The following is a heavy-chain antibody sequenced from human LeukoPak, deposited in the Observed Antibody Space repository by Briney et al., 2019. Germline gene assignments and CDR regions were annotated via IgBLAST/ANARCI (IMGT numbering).Heavy chain of an antibody. J-gene: IGHJ4*02. CDR2: IRSKAYGGTT. D-gene: IGHD6-19*01. Sequence: TGGSLRLSCTASGFTFGDYAMSWVRQAPGKGLEWVGFIRSKAYGGTTEYAASVKGRFTISRDDYKSIAYLQMNSLKTEDTAVYYCTRGSSGRPFDYWGQGTLVTVSS. CDR3: TRGSSGRPFDY. CDR1: GFTFGDYA. V-gene: IGHV3-49*04.